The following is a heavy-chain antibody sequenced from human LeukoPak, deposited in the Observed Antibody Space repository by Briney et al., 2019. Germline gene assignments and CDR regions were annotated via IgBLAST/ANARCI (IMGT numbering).Heavy chain of an antibody. D-gene: IGHD6-13*01. CDR3: ATSSSWYGSNYDAFDI. V-gene: IGHV1-24*01. Sequence: ASVKASCKVSGYTLTALSMHWVRQAPGKGLEWMGGFDPEDGETIYAQKFQGRVTMTEGTSTDTAYTELSSLRSEDTAVYYCATSSSWYGSNYDAFDIWGQGTMVTVSS. J-gene: IGHJ3*02. CDR1: GYTLTALS. CDR2: FDPEDGET.